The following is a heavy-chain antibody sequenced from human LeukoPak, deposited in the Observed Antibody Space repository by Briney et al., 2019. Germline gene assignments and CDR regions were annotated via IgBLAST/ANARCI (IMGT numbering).Heavy chain of an antibody. Sequence: SETLSLTCTVSGGSISSYYWSWIRQPAGKGLEWIGRIYTSGSTNYNPSLKSRVTMSVDTSKNQFSLKLSSVTAADTAVYYCARTSIAVAGTQTGWFDLWGQGNLVTVSS. CDR3: ARTSIAVAGTQTGWFDL. V-gene: IGHV4-4*07. CDR2: IYTSGST. J-gene: IGHJ5*02. CDR1: GGSISSYY. D-gene: IGHD6-19*01.